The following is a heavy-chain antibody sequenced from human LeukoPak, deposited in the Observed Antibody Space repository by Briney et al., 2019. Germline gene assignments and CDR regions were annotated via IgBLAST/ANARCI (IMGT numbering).Heavy chain of an antibody. Sequence: KSSETLSLTCSVSGDSISNGHYYWGWIRQPPGKGLEWLATISSRGSPFYNPSLTSRVTISVDTSKNQISLNLSSVTASDTSLYYCARLNPLEHLFSFYFDSWGQGILATVSS. V-gene: IGHV4-39*01. J-gene: IGHJ4*02. CDR3: ARLNPLEHLFSFYFDS. CDR1: GDSISNGHYY. CDR2: ISSRGSP. D-gene: IGHD3-3*01.